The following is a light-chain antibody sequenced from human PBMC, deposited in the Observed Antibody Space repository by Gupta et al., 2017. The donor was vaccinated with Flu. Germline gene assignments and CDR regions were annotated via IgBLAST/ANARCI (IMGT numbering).Light chain of an antibody. CDR2: GAS. V-gene: IGKV3-20*01. CDR3: QQYGSSPYT. J-gene: IGKJ2*01. CDR1: QSVSSSY. Sequence: GTLSLSPGERATLSCRASQSVSSSYLTWYQQKPGQAPRLLIYGASSSATGIPDRFSGSGSGTDFTLTISSLEPEDFAVYYCQQYGSSPYTFGQGTKLELK.